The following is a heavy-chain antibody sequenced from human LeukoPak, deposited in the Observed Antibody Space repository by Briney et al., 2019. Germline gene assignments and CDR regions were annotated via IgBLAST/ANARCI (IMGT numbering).Heavy chain of an antibody. Sequence: GASVKVSCKASGGTFSSYAISWARQAPGQGLEWMGGIIPIFGTANYAQKFQGRVTITTDESTSTAYMELSSLRSEDTAVYYCARADYYDSSGYYSLYFQHWGQGTLVTVSS. V-gene: IGHV1-69*05. CDR3: ARADYYDSSGYYSLYFQH. CDR2: IIPIFGTA. J-gene: IGHJ1*01. CDR1: GGTFSSYA. D-gene: IGHD3-22*01.